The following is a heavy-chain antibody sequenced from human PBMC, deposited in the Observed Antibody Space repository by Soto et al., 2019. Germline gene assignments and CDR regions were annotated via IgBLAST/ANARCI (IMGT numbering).Heavy chain of an antibody. CDR3: TRRDCSGGDCYSDFDY. D-gene: IGHD2-15*01. CDR2: IKTKAESYAT. J-gene: IGHJ4*02. V-gene: IGHV3-73*01. CDR1: GFRFSGSD. Sequence: EVHLVESGGGLVQPGGSLKLSCAASGFRFSGSDMHWVRQASGEGLEWVGRIKTKAESYATALAASVKGRFSLSRDDSKNTAYLEMNSLKTDDTDVYDSTRRDCSGGDCYSDFDYWGQGALVTVSS.